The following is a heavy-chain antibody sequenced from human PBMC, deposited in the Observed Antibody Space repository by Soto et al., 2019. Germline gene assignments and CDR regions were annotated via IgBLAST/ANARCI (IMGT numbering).Heavy chain of an antibody. D-gene: IGHD6-19*01. Sequence: QVQLQESGPGLVKPSETLSLTCTVSGGSISSYYWSWIRQPPGKGLEWIGYIYYSGSTNYNPSLKSRVTISVDTSKNQFSPKLSSVTAADTAVYYCARELAVAGTPYFDYWGQGTLVTVSS. V-gene: IGHV4-59*01. J-gene: IGHJ4*02. CDR2: IYYSGST. CDR3: ARELAVAGTPYFDY. CDR1: GGSISSYY.